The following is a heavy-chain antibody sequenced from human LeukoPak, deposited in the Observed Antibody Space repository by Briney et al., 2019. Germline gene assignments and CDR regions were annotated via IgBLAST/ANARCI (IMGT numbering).Heavy chain of an antibody. Sequence: GGSLRLSCAASGFTFSSYAMSWVRQAPGKGLEWVSAISGSGGSTYYADSVKGRFTISRDNSKNTLYLQMNSLRAEDTAVYYCAKDTVPSTAMATIDYFDYWGQGTLVTVSS. V-gene: IGHV3-23*01. CDR2: ISGSGGST. CDR3: AKDTVPSTAMATIDYFDY. D-gene: IGHD5-18*01. CDR1: GFTFSSYA. J-gene: IGHJ4*02.